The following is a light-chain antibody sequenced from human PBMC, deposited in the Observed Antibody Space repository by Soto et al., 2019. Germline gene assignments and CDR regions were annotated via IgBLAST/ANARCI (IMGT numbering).Light chain of an antibody. CDR3: QQSYSTPFT. V-gene: IGKV1-39*01. CDR1: QSISSY. CDR2: AAS. Sequence: DIQMTQSPSSLSASVGDRVTITCRASQSISSYLNWYQQKPGKAPKVLMYAASSLQSGVPSRFSGSGSGTDFTLTITSLQPEDFATYYCQQSYSTPFTFGPGTKVDI. J-gene: IGKJ3*01.